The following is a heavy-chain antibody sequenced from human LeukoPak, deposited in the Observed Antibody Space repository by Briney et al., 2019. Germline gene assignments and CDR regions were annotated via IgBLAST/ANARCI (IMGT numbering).Heavy chain of an antibody. J-gene: IGHJ5*02. V-gene: IGHV4-31*03. CDR2: IYYSGGT. D-gene: IGHD3-10*01. CDR3: ARSMVRGGRSWFDP. Sequence: PSETLSLTCTVSGGSISSGGYYWSWIPQHPGKGLEWFGYIYYSGGTYYNPSLKSRVTIAVDKSKNQLSLRLSSVTAAETAVYYCARSMVRGGRSWFDPWGQGTLVTVSS. CDR1: GGSISSGGYY.